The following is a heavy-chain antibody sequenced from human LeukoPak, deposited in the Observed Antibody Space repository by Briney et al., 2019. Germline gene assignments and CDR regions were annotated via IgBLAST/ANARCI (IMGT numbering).Heavy chain of an antibody. CDR1: GFIFSNYG. D-gene: IGHD6-19*01. CDR3: AREWGRIAVAGGPGY. CDR2: IWYDGRTK. J-gene: IGHJ4*02. V-gene: IGHV3-33*01. Sequence: QTGGSLRLSCEVSGFIFSNYGMHWVRQALGKGLEWVALIWYDGRTKFHADSVKGRFTISRDNSANTLYLQMSSLRVEDTAVYYCAREWGRIAVAGGPGYWGQGALVTVSS.